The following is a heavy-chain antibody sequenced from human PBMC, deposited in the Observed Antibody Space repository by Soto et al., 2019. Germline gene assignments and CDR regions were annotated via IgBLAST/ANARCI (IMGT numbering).Heavy chain of an antibody. CDR2: IYSSGGT. CDR3: ATVTTGYLDY. Sequence: SETLALTCTVSGSSSSSYYLTWNRQSAGKGLEWIGRIYSSGGTKYHPSLQSRVTMSLDPSKNQFSLRLTSLTAADTAVYYCATVTTGYLDYWGQGTLVTVSS. CDR1: GSSSSSYY. V-gene: IGHV4-4*07. D-gene: IGHD3-9*01. J-gene: IGHJ4*02.